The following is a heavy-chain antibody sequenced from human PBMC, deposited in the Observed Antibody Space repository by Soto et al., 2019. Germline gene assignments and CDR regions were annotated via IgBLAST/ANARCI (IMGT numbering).Heavy chain of an antibody. CDR1: GGTFSSYA. Sequence: SVKVSCKASGGTFSSYAISWMRQALGQGLEWMGGIIPIFGTANYAQKFQGRVTITADESTSTAYMELSSLRSEDTAVYYCAKVKKVAGPYYYYYYGMDVWGQGTTVTVSS. CDR2: IIPIFGTA. J-gene: IGHJ6*02. D-gene: IGHD6-19*01. V-gene: IGHV1-69*13. CDR3: AKVKKVAGPYYYYYYGMDV.